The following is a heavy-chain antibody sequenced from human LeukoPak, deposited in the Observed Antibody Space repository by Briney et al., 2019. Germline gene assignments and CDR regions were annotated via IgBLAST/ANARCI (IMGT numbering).Heavy chain of an antibody. V-gene: IGHV4-39*07. D-gene: IGHD2-15*01. Sequence: SETLSLTCTVSGGSISSSSYYWGWIRQPPGKGLEWIGSIYHSGSTNYNPSLKSRVTISVDKSKNQFSLKLRSVTAADTAVYYCARSEVVDAGSNSYGMDVWGQGTTVTVSS. CDR3: ARSEVVDAGSNSYGMDV. CDR2: IYHSGST. CDR1: GGSISSSSYY. J-gene: IGHJ6*02.